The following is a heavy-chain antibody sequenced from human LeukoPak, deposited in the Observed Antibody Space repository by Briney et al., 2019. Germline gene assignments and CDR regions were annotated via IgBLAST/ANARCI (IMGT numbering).Heavy chain of an antibody. V-gene: IGHV3-23*01. D-gene: IGHD3-10*01. CDR2: ISGSGGST. CDR3: AKDLVWFGEPRAFDI. Sequence: GGSLRLSCAASGFAFSSYAMSWVRQAPGKGLEWVSAISGSGGSTYYADSVKGRFTISRDNSKNTLYLQMNSLRAEDTAVYYCAKDLVWFGEPRAFDIWGQGTMVTVSS. J-gene: IGHJ3*02. CDR1: GFAFSSYA.